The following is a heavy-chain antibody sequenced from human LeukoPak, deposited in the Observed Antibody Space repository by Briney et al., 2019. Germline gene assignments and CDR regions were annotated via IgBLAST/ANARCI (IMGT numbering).Heavy chain of an antibody. D-gene: IGHD2-21*02. CDR2: IKQDGSEK. CDR1: GFTFSSYW. Sequence: GGSLRLSCAASGFTFSSYWMSWVRQAPGEGLEWVANIKQDGSEKYYVDSGKGRFTISRDNAKNSLYLQMNSLRAEDTAVYYCARDWTLFLGDGGVDYWGQGTLVTVSS. J-gene: IGHJ4*02. CDR3: ARDWTLFLGDGGVDY. V-gene: IGHV3-7*01.